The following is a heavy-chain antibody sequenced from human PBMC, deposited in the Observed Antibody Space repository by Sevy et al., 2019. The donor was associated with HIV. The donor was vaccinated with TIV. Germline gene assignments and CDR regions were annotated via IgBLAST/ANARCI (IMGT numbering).Heavy chain of an antibody. CDR1: GSTLSGYW. CDR3: VRGTSGWYGVDF. D-gene: IGHD6-19*01. J-gene: IGHJ4*02. CDR2: MNSDGTVI. Sequence: GGSLRLSCAPSGSTLSGYWMHWVRQAPGKGLEWVSYMNSDGTVIKYADFVQGRFIMSRDNAKNTLFWQMNSLTVADTALYYCVRGTSGWYGVDFWGQGTLVTVSS. V-gene: IGHV3-74*01.